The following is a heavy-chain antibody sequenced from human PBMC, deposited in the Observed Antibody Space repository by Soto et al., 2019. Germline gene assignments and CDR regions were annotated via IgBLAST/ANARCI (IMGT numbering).Heavy chain of an antibody. CDR3: ARDPSYYYDSSGP. D-gene: IGHD3-22*01. Sequence: GGSLRLSCAASGCTFSNYGMHWVRQAPGKGLEWVSAISSSSSYIYYADSVKGRFTISRDNAKNSLYLQMNSLRAEDTAVYYCARDPSYYYDSSGPWGQGTLVTVSS. CDR1: GCTFSNYG. V-gene: IGHV3-21*01. J-gene: IGHJ5*02. CDR2: ISSSSSYI.